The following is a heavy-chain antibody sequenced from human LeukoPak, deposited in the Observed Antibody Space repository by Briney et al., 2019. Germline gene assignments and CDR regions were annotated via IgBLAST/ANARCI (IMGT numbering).Heavy chain of an antibody. D-gene: IGHD6-19*01. Sequence: GGSLRLSCAASGFTFSSYSMNWVRQAPGKGLEWVSSISSSSSYIYYADSVKGRFTISRDNAKNSLYLQMNSLRAEDTAVYYCARAIAVAGTGAARNWGQGTLVTVSS. J-gene: IGHJ4*02. CDR3: ARAIAVAGTGAARN. CDR1: GFTFSSYS. V-gene: IGHV3-21*01. CDR2: ISSSSSYI.